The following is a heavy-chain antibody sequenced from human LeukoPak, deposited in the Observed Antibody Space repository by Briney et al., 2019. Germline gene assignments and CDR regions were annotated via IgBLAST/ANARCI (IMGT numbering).Heavy chain of an antibody. Sequence: GGSLRLSCAASGFTFSSYAMSWVRQAPGKGLEWLSTINNSGGSTYYADSVKGRFTISRDNSKNTLYLQMKSLRAEDTAVYYCAKRRGDYVWGYFDYWGQGTLVTVSS. J-gene: IGHJ4*02. CDR1: GFTFSSYA. D-gene: IGHD3-16*01. V-gene: IGHV3-23*01. CDR3: AKRRGDYVWGYFDY. CDR2: INNSGGST.